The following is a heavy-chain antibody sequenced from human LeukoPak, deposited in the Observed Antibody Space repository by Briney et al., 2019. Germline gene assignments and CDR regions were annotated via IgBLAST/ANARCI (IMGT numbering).Heavy chain of an antibody. CDR2: IYSGGST. D-gene: IGHD3-3*02. J-gene: IGHJ3*02. CDR1: GFTVSSNY. V-gene: IGHV3-53*05. Sequence: GGSLRLSCAASGFTVSSNYMSWVRQAPGKGLEWVSVIYSGGSTYYAGSVKGRSTISRDNSKNTLYLQMNSLRAEDTAVYYCAREISRTGAFDIWGQGTMVTVSS. CDR3: AREISRTGAFDI.